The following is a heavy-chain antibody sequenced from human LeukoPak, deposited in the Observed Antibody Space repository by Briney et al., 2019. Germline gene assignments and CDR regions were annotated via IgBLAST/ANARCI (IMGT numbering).Heavy chain of an antibody. CDR3: AKELVQDYYYMDV. Sequence: PGGSLRLSCAASGFTFSSYGMHWVRQAPGKGLEWVAFIRYDGSNKYYADSVKGRFTISRDNSKNTLYLQMNSLRAEDTAVYYCAKELVQDYYYMDVWGKGTTVTISS. D-gene: IGHD6-13*01. CDR1: GFTFSSYG. V-gene: IGHV3-30*02. CDR2: IRYDGSNK. J-gene: IGHJ6*03.